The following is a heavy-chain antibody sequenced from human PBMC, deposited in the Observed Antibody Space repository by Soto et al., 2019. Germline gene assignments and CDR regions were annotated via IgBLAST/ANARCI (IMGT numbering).Heavy chain of an antibody. CDR2: IFSNDEK. V-gene: IGHV2-26*01. Sequence: QVTLKESGPVLVKPTETLTLTCTVSGFSLSNARMGVSWIRQPPGKALEWLAHIFSNDEKSYSTSLKSRLTTFKXTXXSRVVLTMTNMDPVDTATYYCARTPRGYSSSWYDYWGQGTLVTVSS. J-gene: IGHJ4*02. CDR3: ARTPRGYSSSWYDY. CDR1: GFSLSNARMG. D-gene: IGHD6-13*01.